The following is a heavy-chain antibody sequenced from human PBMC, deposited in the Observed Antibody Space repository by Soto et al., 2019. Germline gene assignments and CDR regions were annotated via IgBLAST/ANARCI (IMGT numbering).Heavy chain of an antibody. CDR3: ARGIFYAFDI. CDR1: GASISSNTYY. V-gene: IGHV4-39*07. CDR2: IYYDGST. D-gene: IGHD3-9*01. J-gene: IGHJ3*02. Sequence: SETLSLTCTVSGASISSNTYYWAWIRRPPGKGLECIGSIYYDGSTYYNPSLKSRVTISVDRSKNQFSLKLTSVAAADTAVYYCARGIFYAFDIRGQGTMDTVSS.